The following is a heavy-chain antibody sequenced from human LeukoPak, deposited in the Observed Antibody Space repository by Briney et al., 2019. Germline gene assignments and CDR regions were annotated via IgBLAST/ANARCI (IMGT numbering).Heavy chain of an antibody. CDR2: ISSSSRYI. Sequence: GGSLRLSCAASGFTFSAYSMNWVRQAPGKGLEWVSSISSSSRYIYYADSVKGRFTISRDNAKNSLDLQMNSLRAEDTAVYYCARGRDYYGSGSYTGTYYFDYWGQGTLVTVSS. D-gene: IGHD3-10*01. CDR1: GFTFSAYS. V-gene: IGHV3-21*01. CDR3: ARGRDYYGSGSYTGTYYFDY. J-gene: IGHJ4*02.